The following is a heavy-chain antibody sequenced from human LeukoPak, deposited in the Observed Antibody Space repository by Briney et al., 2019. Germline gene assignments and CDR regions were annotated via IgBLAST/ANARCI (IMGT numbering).Heavy chain of an antibody. CDR1: GYTFTTYA. V-gene: IGHV1-3*01. J-gene: IGHJ4*02. CDR2: INAGNGNT. CDR3: ARDPIGSRWPYYFDY. Sequence: ASVKVSCKASGYTFTTYAMHWVRQAPGQRLEWMGWINAGNGNTKYSQKFQARVTITRDTSASTAHMELSSLRSEDTAVYYCARDPIGSRWPYYFDYWGQGTLVTVSS. D-gene: IGHD2-15*01.